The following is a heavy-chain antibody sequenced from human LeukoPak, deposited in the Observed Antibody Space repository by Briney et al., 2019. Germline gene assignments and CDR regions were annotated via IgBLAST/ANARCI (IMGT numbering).Heavy chain of an antibody. D-gene: IGHD2-2*01. V-gene: IGHV5-51*01. CDR2: IYPGDSDT. CDR1: GYSFSNYW. J-gene: IGHJ6*02. Sequence: GESLKISCKGSGYSFSNYWIGWVRQMPGKGLEWMGIIYPGDSDTRYSPSFEGQVTISADKSISTAYLQWSSLKASDTAMYYCARVDCSSTSCFYYSYGMDVWGQGTTVTVSS. CDR3: ARVDCSSTSCFYYSYGMDV.